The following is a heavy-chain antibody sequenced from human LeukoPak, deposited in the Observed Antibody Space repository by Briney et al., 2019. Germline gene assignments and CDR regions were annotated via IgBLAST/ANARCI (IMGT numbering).Heavy chain of an antibody. CDR2: INPDGSST. Sequence: GGSLRLSCAASGFTFSRYWMHWVRQVPGKGLMWVSRINPDGSSTSYADSVKGRFTISRDNAKNTLYLQMNSLRAEDTAVYYCAKTSIYDILTGYYYYGMDVWGQGTTVTVSS. CDR1: GFTFSRYW. CDR3: AKTSIYDILTGYYYYGMDV. D-gene: IGHD3-9*01. V-gene: IGHV3-74*01. J-gene: IGHJ6*02.